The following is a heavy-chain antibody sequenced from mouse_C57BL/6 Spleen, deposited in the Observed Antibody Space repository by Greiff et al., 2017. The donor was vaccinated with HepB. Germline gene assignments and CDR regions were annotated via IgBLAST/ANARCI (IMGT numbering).Heavy chain of an antibody. J-gene: IGHJ4*01. CDR1: GYTFTSYW. Sequence: QVQLQQSGAELVMPGASVKLSCKASGYTFTSYWMHWVKQRPGQGLEWIGEIDPSDSYTNYNQKFKGKSTLTVDKSSSTAYMQLSSLTSEDSAVYYCARRIYDGAYYYAMDYWGQGTSVTVSS. V-gene: IGHV1-69*01. D-gene: IGHD2-3*01. CDR3: ARRIYDGAYYYAMDY. CDR2: IDPSDSYT.